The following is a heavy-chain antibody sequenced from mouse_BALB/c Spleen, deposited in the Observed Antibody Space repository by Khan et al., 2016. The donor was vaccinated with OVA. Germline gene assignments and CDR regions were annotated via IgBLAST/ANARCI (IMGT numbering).Heavy chain of an antibody. CDR1: GFSLTDYG. CDR2: IWGGGST. V-gene: IGHV2-6-5*01. J-gene: IGHJ4*01. Sequence: QVQLQQPGPGLVAPSQSLSITCTVSGFSLTDYGVSWIRQPPGKGLEWLGVIWGGGSTYYNSALKSRLSISKDNSKSQVFSKMSSLQTDDTAMYYCAKGVWSYYYALDYWGQGTSVTVSS. CDR3: AKGVWSYYYALDY.